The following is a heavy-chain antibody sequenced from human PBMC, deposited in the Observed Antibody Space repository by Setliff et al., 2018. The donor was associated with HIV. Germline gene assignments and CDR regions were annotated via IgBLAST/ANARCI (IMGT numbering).Heavy chain of an antibody. CDR3: ARIGPDYDILTGYRDYYYMDV. V-gene: IGHV1-18*01. CDR1: GYTFTSYG. D-gene: IGHD3-9*01. CDR2: ISGYNGDT. Sequence: ASVKVSCKASGYTFTSYGISWLRQAPGQGLEWMGWISGYNGDTHSTQKFQGRVTMTTDTSTNTAYMEVRSLRSDDTAMYYCARIGPDYDILTGYRDYYYMDVWGKGTTVTVSS. J-gene: IGHJ6*03.